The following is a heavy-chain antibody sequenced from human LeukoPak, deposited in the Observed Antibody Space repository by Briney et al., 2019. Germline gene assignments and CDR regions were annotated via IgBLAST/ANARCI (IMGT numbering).Heavy chain of an antibody. CDR3: AKDDDGHHHGVDH. D-gene: IGHD4-17*01. CDR2: IGYSAGDT. Sequence: GGSLRLSCTTSEFTFGDYALSWVRQAPGKGLEWVSAIGYSAGDTNYADSVKGRFTISRDYSMNTLYLQMTSLRADDTALYYCAKDDDGHHHGVDHWGQGTLVTVSS. V-gene: IGHV3-23*01. J-gene: IGHJ4*02. CDR1: EFTFGDYA.